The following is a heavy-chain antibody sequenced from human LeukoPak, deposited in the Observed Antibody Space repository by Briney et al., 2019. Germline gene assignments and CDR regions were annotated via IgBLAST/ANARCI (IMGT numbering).Heavy chain of an antibody. D-gene: IGHD3-3*01. V-gene: IGHV4-4*07. Sequence: SETLSLTCTVSGGSISSYYWSWIRQPAGKGLEWIGRIYTSGSTNYNPSLKSRVTISVDTSKNQFSLKLSSVTAADTAVYYCARGNYDFWSGYFDYWGQGTLVTVSS. CDR3: ARGNYDFWSGYFDY. CDR1: GGSISSYY. CDR2: IYTSGST. J-gene: IGHJ4*02.